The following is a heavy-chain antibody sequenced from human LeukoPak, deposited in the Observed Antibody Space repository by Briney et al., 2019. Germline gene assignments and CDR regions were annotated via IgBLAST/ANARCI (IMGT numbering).Heavy chain of an antibody. Sequence: ASVKVSCKASGYTFTVYYIHWVRQAPGQGLEWMGWINPNSGDTSSAQKFQGRVTMTRDTSISTVYMELSSLRSDDTAVYYCARDYIDPGNYTPLGYWGQGTLVTVSS. CDR2: INPNSGDT. J-gene: IGHJ4*02. CDR1: GYTFTVYY. V-gene: IGHV1-2*02. D-gene: IGHD1-7*01. CDR3: ARDYIDPGNYTPLGY.